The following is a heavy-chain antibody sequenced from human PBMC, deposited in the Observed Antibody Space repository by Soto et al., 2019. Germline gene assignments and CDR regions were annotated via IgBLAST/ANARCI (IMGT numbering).Heavy chain of an antibody. D-gene: IGHD3-10*01. V-gene: IGHV2-5*02. CDR3: AHRRTYGSGSYSFGY. Sequence: QITLKESGPTLVKPTQTLTLTCTFSGFSLSTSGVGVVWIRQPPGKALEWLALIYWDDDKRYSPSLKSRLTITKDTSKNQVVLTMTNMHPVDTATYYCAHRRTYGSGSYSFGYWGQGTLVTVSS. CDR1: GFSLSTSGVG. CDR2: IYWDDDK. J-gene: IGHJ4*02.